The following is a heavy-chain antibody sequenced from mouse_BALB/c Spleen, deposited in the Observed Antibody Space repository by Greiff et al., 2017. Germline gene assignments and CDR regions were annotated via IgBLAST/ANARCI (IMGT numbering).Heavy chain of an antibody. V-gene: IGHV1S127*01. CDR2: IDPSDSYT. Sequence: VQLQQPGAELVKPGASVKMSCKASGYTFTSYWMHWVKQRPGQGLEWIGVIDPSDSYTSYNQKFKGKATLTVDTSSSTAYMQLSSLTSEDSAVYYCTIYYDYDEGFAYWGQGTLVTVSA. CDR3: TIYYDYDEGFAY. J-gene: IGHJ3*01. CDR1: GYTFTSYW. D-gene: IGHD2-4*01.